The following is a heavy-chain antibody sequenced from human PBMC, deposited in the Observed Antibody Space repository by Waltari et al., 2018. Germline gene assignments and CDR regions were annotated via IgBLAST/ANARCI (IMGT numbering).Heavy chain of an antibody. CDR3: ARDLSFGSLDY. V-gene: IGHV3-33*07. CDR2: IWYDGTKA. CDR1: GFSVSNYG. J-gene: IGHJ4*02. Sequence: QVHLVESGGSVVQPGTSLRFSCEASGFSVSNYGMFWVRQSPGKGLEWVALIWYDGTKANYEDSVKGRFTISKDNSKNTLFLQMNSLRDGDTAVYFCARDLSFGSLDYGGQGTLVTVSS. D-gene: IGHD3-10*01.